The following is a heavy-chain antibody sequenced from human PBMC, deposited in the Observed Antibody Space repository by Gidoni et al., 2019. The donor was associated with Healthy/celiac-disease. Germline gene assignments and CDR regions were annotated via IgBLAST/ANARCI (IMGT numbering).Heavy chain of an antibody. J-gene: IGHJ2*01. Sequence: QVQLQESGPGLVKPSQTLSLTCTVSGGSISSGDYYWSWIRQPPGKGLEWIGYIYYSGSTYYNPSLKSRVTISVDTSKNQFSLKLSSVTAADTAVYYCATANPRDGYKNYWYFDLWGRGTLVTVSS. D-gene: IGHD5-12*01. CDR1: GGSISSGDYY. V-gene: IGHV4-30-4*01. CDR2: IYYSGST. CDR3: ATANPRDGYKNYWYFDL.